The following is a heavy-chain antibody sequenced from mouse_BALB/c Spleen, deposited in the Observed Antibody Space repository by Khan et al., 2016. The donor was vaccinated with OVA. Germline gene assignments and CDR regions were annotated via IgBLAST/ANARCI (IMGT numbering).Heavy chain of an antibody. V-gene: IGHV1-4*01. CDR1: GYTFTTYT. Sequence: VQLQQSGTELARPGASVKMSCKASGYTFTTYTMHWVKQRPGQGLEWIGYISPSSGYTNYNQKFKDKATLTADKSSITAHMQLSSLTSEDSAVYYCAREGAYYRSDGWFAYWGQGTLVTVSA. D-gene: IGHD2-14*01. CDR3: AREGAYYRSDGWFAY. J-gene: IGHJ3*01. CDR2: ISPSSGYT.